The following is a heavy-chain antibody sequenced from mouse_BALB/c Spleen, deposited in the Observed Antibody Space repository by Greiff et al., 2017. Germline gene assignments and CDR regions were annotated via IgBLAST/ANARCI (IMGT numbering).Heavy chain of an antibody. D-gene: IGHD2-2*01. CDR2: IWGDGST. Sequence: VKLVESGPGLVAPSQSLSITCTVSGFSLTGYGVNWVRQPPGKGLEWLGMIWGDGSTDYNSALKSRLSISKDNSKSQVFLKMNSLQTDDTARYYCARTPLWLRQGWYFDVWGAGTTVTVSS. J-gene: IGHJ1*01. V-gene: IGHV2-6-7*01. CDR3: ARTPLWLRQGWYFDV. CDR1: GFSLTGYG.